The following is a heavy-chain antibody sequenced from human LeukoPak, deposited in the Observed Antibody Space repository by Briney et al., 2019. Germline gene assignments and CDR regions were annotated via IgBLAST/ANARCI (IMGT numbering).Heavy chain of an antibody. D-gene: IGHD3-9*01. J-gene: IGHJ5*02. CDR3: AADLAGDILTGYYFNWFDP. Sequence: GASVKVPCKASGFTFTSSAMQWVRRARGQRLEWIGWIVVGSGNTNYAQKFQERVTITRDMSTSTAYMELSSLRSEDTAVYYCAADLAGDILTGYYFNWFDPWGQGTLVTVSS. CDR2: IVVGSGNT. V-gene: IGHV1-58*02. CDR1: GFTFTSSA.